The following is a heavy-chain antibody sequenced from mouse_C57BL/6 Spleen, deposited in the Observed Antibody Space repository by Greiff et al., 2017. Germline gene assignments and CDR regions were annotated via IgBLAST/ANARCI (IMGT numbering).Heavy chain of an antibody. J-gene: IGHJ4*01. D-gene: IGHD2-1*01. CDR1: GYTFTGYW. CDR2: ILPGSGST. V-gene: IGHV1-9*01. Sequence: QVQLQQSGAELMKPGASVKLSCKATGYTFTGYWIEWVKQRPGHGLEWIGEILPGSGSTNYNEKFKGKATFTADTSSNTAYMQLSSLTTEDSAIYYCALLLWDYYAMDYWGQGTSVTVSS. CDR3: ALLLWDYYAMDY.